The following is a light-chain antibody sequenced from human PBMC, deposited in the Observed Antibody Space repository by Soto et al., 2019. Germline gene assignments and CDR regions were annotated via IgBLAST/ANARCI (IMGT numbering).Light chain of an antibody. Sequence: EIVLTQSPGTLSLSPGERATLSCRASQSVSSNYLAWYQQKPGQAPRPLIYGASSRATGIPDRFSGSGAGTECTLTISRLEPEDFAVYYCQQYGSSSWTFGQGTKVEIK. CDR1: QSVSSNY. CDR2: GAS. J-gene: IGKJ1*01. CDR3: QQYGSSSWT. V-gene: IGKV3-20*01.